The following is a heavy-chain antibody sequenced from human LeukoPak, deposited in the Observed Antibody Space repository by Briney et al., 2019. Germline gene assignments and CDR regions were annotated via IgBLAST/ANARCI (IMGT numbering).Heavy chain of an antibody. CDR3: ARDGGLWFGDSHPPFDY. D-gene: IGHD3-10*01. J-gene: IGHJ4*02. Sequence: GGSLRLSCAASGFTFSSYAMHRVRQAPGKGLEWVAVISYDGSNKYYADSVKGRFTISRDNSKNTLYLQMNSLRAEDTAVYYCARDGGLWFGDSHPPFDYWGQGTLVTVSS. CDR2: ISYDGSNK. CDR1: GFTFSSYA. V-gene: IGHV3-30-3*01.